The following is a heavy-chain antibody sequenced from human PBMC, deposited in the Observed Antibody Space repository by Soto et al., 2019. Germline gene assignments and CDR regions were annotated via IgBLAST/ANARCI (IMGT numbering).Heavy chain of an antibody. CDR3: EKSRMTSSDDFDK. J-gene: IGHJ4*02. CDR2: ISGSGGDT. V-gene: IGHV3-23*01. CDR1: GCSFSTYA. Sequence: LRLACGASGCSFSTYASTFGLQTPGKGLEWVSVISGSGGDTSYADSVKGRLTISRDNSINKMYLQMNSLRAEEMAVYFCEKSRMTSSDDFDKCGTATMLTVSS.